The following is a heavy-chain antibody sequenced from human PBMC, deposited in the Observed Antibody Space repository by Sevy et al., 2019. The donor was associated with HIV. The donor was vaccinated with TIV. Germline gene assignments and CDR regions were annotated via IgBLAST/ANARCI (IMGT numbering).Heavy chain of an antibody. Sequence: ASVKVSCKVSGYTLTELSMHWVRQAPGKGLEWMGSFEPEDGETVYAQKFQGRVTMTADTSSDTAYMELRSLRSDDTAVYYCATTKDYYDSSGSPFDYWGQGTLVTVSS. V-gene: IGHV1-24*01. D-gene: IGHD3-22*01. CDR1: GYTLTELS. CDR2: FEPEDGET. CDR3: ATTKDYYDSSGSPFDY. J-gene: IGHJ4*02.